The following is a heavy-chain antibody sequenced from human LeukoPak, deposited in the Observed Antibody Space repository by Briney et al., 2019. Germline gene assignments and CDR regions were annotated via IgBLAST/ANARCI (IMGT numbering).Heavy chain of an antibody. Sequence: GASVKVSCKASGYTFTSYAMHWVRQAPGQRLEWMGWINAGNGNTKYSQKFQGRVTITRDTSASTAYMELSSLRSEDTAVYYCAAVIVGATSFDYWGQGTLVTVSS. J-gene: IGHJ4*02. CDR2: INAGNGNT. CDR3: AAVIVGATSFDY. CDR1: GYTFTSYA. D-gene: IGHD1-26*01. V-gene: IGHV1-3*01.